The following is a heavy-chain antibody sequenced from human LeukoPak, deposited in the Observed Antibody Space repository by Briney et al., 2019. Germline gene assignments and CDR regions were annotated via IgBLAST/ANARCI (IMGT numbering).Heavy chain of an antibody. CDR2: IYPGDSDT. CDR1: GYSFTSYL. D-gene: IGHD1-1*01. J-gene: IGHJ6*02. V-gene: IGHV5-51*01. CDR3: ARQHQLYYYGMDV. Sequence: GESLKISCKGSGYSFTSYLIGRVRQMPVKGLEWMGIIYPGDSDTRYSPSFQGQVTISADKSISTAYLQWSSLKASDTAMYYCARQHQLYYYGMDVWGQGTTVTVSS.